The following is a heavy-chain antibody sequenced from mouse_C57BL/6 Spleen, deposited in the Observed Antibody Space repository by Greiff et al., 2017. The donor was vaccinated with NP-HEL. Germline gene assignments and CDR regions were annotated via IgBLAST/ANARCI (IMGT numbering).Heavy chain of an antibody. CDR2: IDPEDGDT. D-gene: IGHD1-1*01. J-gene: IGHJ4*01. CDR1: GFNIKDYY. Sequence: EVQLQQSGAELVRPGASVKLSCTASGFNIKDYYMHWVKQRPEQGLEWIGRIDPEDGDTEYAPKFQGKATMTAGTSSNTAYLQLSSLSSEDTAVYYCTTYYYGSSYYAMDYWGQGTSVTVSS. CDR3: TTYYYGSSYYAMDY. V-gene: IGHV14-1*01.